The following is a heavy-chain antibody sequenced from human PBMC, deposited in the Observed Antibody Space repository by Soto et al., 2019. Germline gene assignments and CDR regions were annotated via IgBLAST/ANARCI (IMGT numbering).Heavy chain of an antibody. Sequence: SVSNAWMNWVRQAPGKGLEWVGRIKSKTDGGTTDYAAPVKGRFTISRDDSKNTLYLQMNSLKTEDTAVYYCTTGPMFPLRFLEWLFPQNLDVWGQGTTVTVSS. CDR2: IKSKTDGGTT. D-gene: IGHD3-3*01. V-gene: IGHV3-15*07. CDR1: SVSNAW. J-gene: IGHJ6*02. CDR3: TTGPMFPLRFLEWLFPQNLDV.